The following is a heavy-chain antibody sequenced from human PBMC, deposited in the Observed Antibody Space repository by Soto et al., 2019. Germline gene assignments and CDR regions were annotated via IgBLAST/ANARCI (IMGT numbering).Heavy chain of an antibody. D-gene: IGHD3-22*01. Sequence: QVQLQQWGAGLLKPSETLSLTCAVYGGSFSGYYWSWIRQPPGKGLEWIGEINHSGSTNYNPSLKSRVTISVDXFKSQXXLKLSSVTAADTAVYYCARVYYDSSGYEGPNAFDIWGQGTMVTVSS. J-gene: IGHJ3*02. CDR1: GGSFSGYY. CDR3: ARVYYDSSGYEGPNAFDI. V-gene: IGHV4-34*01. CDR2: INHSGST.